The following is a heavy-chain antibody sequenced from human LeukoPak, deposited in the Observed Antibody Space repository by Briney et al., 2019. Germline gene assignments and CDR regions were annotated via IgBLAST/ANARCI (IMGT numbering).Heavy chain of an antibody. CDR3: ARDGENYDSSGYYYSSFDY. CDR1: GFTFSSYA. V-gene: IGHV3-30-3*01. Sequence: PGGFLRLPCAASGFTFSSYAMHWVRQTPGKGLEWVAVISYDGSNKYYADSVKGRFTISRDNSKNTLYLQMNSLRAEDTAVYYCARDGENYDSSGYYYSSFDYWGQGTLVTVSS. CDR2: ISYDGSNK. J-gene: IGHJ4*02. D-gene: IGHD3-22*01.